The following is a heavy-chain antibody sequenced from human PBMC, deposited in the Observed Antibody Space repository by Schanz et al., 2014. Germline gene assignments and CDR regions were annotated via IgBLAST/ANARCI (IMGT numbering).Heavy chain of an antibody. CDR1: GFTFSTHA. V-gene: IGHV4-31*02. Sequence: MPLLESGGGLIQPGGSLRLSCAASGFTFSTHAMSWIRQHPGKGLEWIGFIYYRGNTYYNPSLKSRVSISLDPSKTQFFLNLNSLTAADTAVYYCARHGGIPYYPMDVWGQGTTVTVSS. CDR3: ARHGGIPYYPMDV. J-gene: IGHJ6*02. CDR2: IYYRGNT. D-gene: IGHD3-16*01.